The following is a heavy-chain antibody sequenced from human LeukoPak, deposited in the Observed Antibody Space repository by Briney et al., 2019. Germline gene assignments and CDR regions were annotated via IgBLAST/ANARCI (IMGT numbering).Heavy chain of an antibody. V-gene: IGHV3-30*02. CDR2: TRYDGGDQ. J-gene: IGHJ4*02. D-gene: IGHD3-10*01. Sequence: PGGSLRLSCAASGFIFSAYSMHWVRQAPGKGLEWVTFTRYDGGDQYYADSVKGRFTISRDNSKSTLFLQMNSLKAEDTALYYCAKSPSYYGAGSVDYWGQGTLVTVPS. CDR3: AKSPSYYGAGSVDY. CDR1: GFIFSAYS.